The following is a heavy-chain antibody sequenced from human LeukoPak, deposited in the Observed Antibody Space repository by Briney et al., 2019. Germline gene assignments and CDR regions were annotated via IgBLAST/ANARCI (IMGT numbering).Heavy chain of an antibody. V-gene: IGHV3-48*03. CDR2: ISSSGSNI. J-gene: IGHJ4*02. D-gene: IGHD2-15*01. CDR1: GSTFNSYE. CDR3: ARDAKCRY. Sequence: GGSLRLSCAASGSTFNSYEMDWVRQTPGKGLEWVSYISSSGSNIYYADSVKGRFTISGDNAKNSLYLQMNSLRADDKAVYYCARDAKCRYWGQGTLVTVSS.